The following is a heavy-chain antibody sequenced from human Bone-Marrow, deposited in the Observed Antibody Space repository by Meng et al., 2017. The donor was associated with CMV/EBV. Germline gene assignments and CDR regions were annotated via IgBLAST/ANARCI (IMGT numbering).Heavy chain of an antibody. D-gene: IGHD3-22*01. CDR1: GFTFDDYA. J-gene: IGHJ4*02. V-gene: IGHV3-9*01. CDR3: AKGSTMIVVVSTFDY. Sequence: SLKISCAASGFTFDDYAMHWVRQAPGKGLEWVSGISRNSGSIGYADSVKGRFTISRYNAKNSLYLQMTSLGAEDTALYYCAKGSTMIVVVSTFDYWGQGTLVTVSS. CDR2: ISRNSGSI.